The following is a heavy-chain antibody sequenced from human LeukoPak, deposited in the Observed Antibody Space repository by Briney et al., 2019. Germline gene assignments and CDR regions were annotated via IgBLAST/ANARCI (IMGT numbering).Heavy chain of an antibody. V-gene: IGHV4-39*01. J-gene: IGHJ3*02. CDR2: IYYSGST. Sequence: SETLSLTCTVSGGSISSSSYYWGWIRQPPGKGLEWIGSIYYSGSTYYNPSLKSRVTISVDTSKNQFSLKLSSVTAADTAVYYCARHKLLWFGEFGDAFDIWGQGIMVTVSS. D-gene: IGHD3-10*01. CDR3: ARHKLLWFGEFGDAFDI. CDR1: GGSISSSSYY.